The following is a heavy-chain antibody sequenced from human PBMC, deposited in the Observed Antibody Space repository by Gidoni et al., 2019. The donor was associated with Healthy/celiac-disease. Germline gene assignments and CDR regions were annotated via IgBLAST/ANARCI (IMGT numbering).Heavy chain of an antibody. CDR2: IIPIFGTA. V-gene: IGHV1-69*01. CDR3: ASLTGTTSRTDYGMDV. D-gene: IGHD1-7*01. Sequence: QVQLVQSGAEVKKPGSSVTVSCKASGGTFSSYAISWVRQSPGQGLEWMGGIIPIFGTANYAQKFQGRVTITADESTSTAYMELSSLRSEDTAVYYCASLTGTTSRTDYGMDVWGQGTTVTVSS. CDR1: GGTFSSYA. J-gene: IGHJ6*02.